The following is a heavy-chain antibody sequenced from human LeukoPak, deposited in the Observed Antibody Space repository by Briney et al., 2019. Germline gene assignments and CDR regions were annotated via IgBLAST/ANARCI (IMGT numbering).Heavy chain of an antibody. CDR1: GGSITTYY. J-gene: IGHJ4*02. V-gene: IGHV4-59*12. CDR2: IHYTGST. CDR3: ASASNNYYFDL. Sequence: SETLSLTCTFSGGSITTYYWSWIRQPPGQRLEWIGYIHYTGSTNYNPSLKGRVTISIDTSKNQFSLQLTSVTAADTAVYYCASASNNYYFDLWGQGTLVTVSS. D-gene: IGHD1-1*01.